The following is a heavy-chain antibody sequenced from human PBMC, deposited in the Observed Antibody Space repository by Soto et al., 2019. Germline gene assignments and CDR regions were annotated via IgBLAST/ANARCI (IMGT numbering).Heavy chain of an antibody. D-gene: IGHD1-26*01. CDR1: GYTFTSYG. CDR2: ISAYNGNT. J-gene: IGHJ6*02. Sequence: QVQLVQSGAEVKKPGASVKVSCKASGYTFTSYGISWVRQAPGQGLEWMGWISAYNGNTNYAQKLQGRVTMTTDTSTSTAYMELRSLRSHDTAVYYCARGGGGTLDKVGGVPHGMDVWGQGTTVTVSS. V-gene: IGHV1-18*04. CDR3: ARGGGGTLDKVGGVPHGMDV.